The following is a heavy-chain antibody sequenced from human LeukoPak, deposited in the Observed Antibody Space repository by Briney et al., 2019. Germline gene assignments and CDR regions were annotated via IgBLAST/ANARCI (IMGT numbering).Heavy chain of an antibody. V-gene: IGHV1-8*03. J-gene: IGHJ4*02. CDR2: MNPNSGNT. Sequence: ASVKVSCKASGYTFTSYDINWVRQATGQGLEWMGWMNPNSGNTGYAQKFQGRVTITRNTSIGTAYMELSSLRSEDTAVYYCARGSRRRAFDYWGQGTLVTVSS. CDR1: GYTFTSYD. CDR3: ARGSRRRAFDY.